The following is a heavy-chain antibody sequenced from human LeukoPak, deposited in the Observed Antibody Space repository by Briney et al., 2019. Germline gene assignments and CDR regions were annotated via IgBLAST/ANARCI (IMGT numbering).Heavy chain of an antibody. CDR1: GFIVSSMY. CDR2: ISGSGGST. Sequence: GGSLRLSCAASGFIVSSMYMKWVRQAPGKGLEWVSAISGSGGSTYYADSVKGRFTISRDNSKNTLYLQMNSLRAEDTAVYYCARGPSGYHNTGGQGTLVTVSS. V-gene: IGHV3-23*01. J-gene: IGHJ4*02. D-gene: IGHD5-12*01. CDR3: ARGPSGYHNT.